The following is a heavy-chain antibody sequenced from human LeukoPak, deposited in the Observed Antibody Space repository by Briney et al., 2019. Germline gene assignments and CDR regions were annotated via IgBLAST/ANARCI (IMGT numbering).Heavy chain of an antibody. CDR3: AKAYYDILTGYYAPDAFDI. CDR2: ISGSVGST. J-gene: IGHJ3*02. D-gene: IGHD3-9*01. CDR1: GFTFSSYA. V-gene: IGHV3-23*01. Sequence: GPCLRLSCAAFGFTFSSYAMSWVREAPGKGLEWVSAISGSVGSTYYADSVKGRFTISRENSKNTLYLQMNSLRAEDPAVYYCAKAYYDILTGYYAPDAFDIWGQGTMVTVSS.